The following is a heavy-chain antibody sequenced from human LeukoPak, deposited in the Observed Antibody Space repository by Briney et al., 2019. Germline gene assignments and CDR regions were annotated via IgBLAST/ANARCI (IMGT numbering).Heavy chain of an antibody. CDR1: AGSFSGYY. CDR3: ARGPPIKYDSSGYYG. CDR2: INHSGST. V-gene: IGHV4-34*01. Sequence: PSETLSLTCAVYAGSFSGYYCSWIRQPPRKLLKWIGAINHSGSTNYNPSLKTRVTISVDTSKYQFSLKLSSVTAAATAVYYCARGPPIKYDSSGYYGWGQGTLVTVSS. J-gene: IGHJ4*02. D-gene: IGHD3-22*01.